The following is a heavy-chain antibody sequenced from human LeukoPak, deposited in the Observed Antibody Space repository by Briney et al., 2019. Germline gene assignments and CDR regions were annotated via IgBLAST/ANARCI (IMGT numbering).Heavy chain of an antibody. CDR3: ANGPITHQDNFDI. CDR1: GFTFSTYA. CDR2: ISDGGGST. J-gene: IGHJ3*02. D-gene: IGHD1-14*01. V-gene: IGHV3-23*01. Sequence: GGSLRLSCAASGFTFSTYAMSWVRQAPGKGLQWVSGISDGGGSTYYADSVKGRFTISRDNSKNTLYLQMNSLRAEDTAVYYCANGPITHQDNFDIWGQGTMVTVSS.